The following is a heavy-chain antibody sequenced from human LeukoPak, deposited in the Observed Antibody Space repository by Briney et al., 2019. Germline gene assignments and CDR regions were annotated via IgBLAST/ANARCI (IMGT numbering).Heavy chain of an antibody. CDR2: ISSSGSTI. J-gene: IGHJ6*03. CDR1: GFTFSDYY. V-gene: IGHV3-11*04. CDR3: AREVVAGILLNYYYMDV. Sequence: GGSLRLSCAASGFTFSDYYMSWIRQAPGKGLEWVSYISSSGSTIYYADSVKGRFTISRDNAKNSLYLQMNSLRAEDTAVYYCAREVVAGILLNYYYMDVWGKGTTVTVSS. D-gene: IGHD6-19*01.